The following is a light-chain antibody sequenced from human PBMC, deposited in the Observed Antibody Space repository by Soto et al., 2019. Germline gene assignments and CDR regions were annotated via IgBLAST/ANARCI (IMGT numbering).Light chain of an antibody. CDR1: SIDVGIYKY. J-gene: IGLJ2*01. V-gene: IGLV2-14*01. CDR3: SSFTSSSTVV. CDR2: EVT. Sequence: QSVLTQPASVSGSPGQSITISCTGTSIDVGIYKYVSCYQQHPGKAPNLMIYEVTNRPSGVSDRFSGSKSGNTASLTISGLQAEDEADYYCSSFTSSSTVVFGGGTKLTV.